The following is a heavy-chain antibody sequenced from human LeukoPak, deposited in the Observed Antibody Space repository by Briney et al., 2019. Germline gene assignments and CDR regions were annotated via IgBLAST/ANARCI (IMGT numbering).Heavy chain of an antibody. D-gene: IGHD4-23*01. CDR2: FSASDGSR. Sequence: HPGGSLRLSCEASGFSFSSYGMSWVRQAPGEGLEWVSGFSASDGSRYYADSVKGRFTISRDNSKNTLYLQMNSLRAEDTAVYYCAKNIGGFDYWGQGTLLTVSS. V-gene: IGHV3-23*01. CDR3: AKNIGGFDY. J-gene: IGHJ4*02. CDR1: GFSFSSYG.